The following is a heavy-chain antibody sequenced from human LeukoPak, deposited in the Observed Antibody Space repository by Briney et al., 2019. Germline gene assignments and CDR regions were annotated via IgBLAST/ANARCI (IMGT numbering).Heavy chain of an antibody. CDR3: ASSIDYYDSSYFDY. V-gene: IGHV1-69*05. Sequence: SVKVSCKASGGTFSSYAISWVRQAPGQGLEWMGGIIPIFGTANYAQKFQGRVTITTDESTSTAYMELSSLRSEDTVVYYCASSIDYYDSSYFDYWGQGTLVTVSS. D-gene: IGHD3-22*01. J-gene: IGHJ4*02. CDR1: GGTFSSYA. CDR2: IIPIFGTA.